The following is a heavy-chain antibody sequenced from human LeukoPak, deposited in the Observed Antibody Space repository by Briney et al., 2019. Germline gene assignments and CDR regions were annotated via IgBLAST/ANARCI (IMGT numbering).Heavy chain of an antibody. J-gene: IGHJ5*01. CDR3: AKSPGTAAGYWFDS. Sequence: GGSLRLSCAASGFTFSSYGMSWVRRVPGKGLEWVSAVTNSGGDTYYADSVKGRFTISRDNSNNTLYLQMYSLRAEDTALYYCAKSPGTAAGYWFDSWGQGALVTVSS. CDR2: VTNSGGDT. D-gene: IGHD6-13*01. CDR1: GFTFSSYG. V-gene: IGHV3-23*01.